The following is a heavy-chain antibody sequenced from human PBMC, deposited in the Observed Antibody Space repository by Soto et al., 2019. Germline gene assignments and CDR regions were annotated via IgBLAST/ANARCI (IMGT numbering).Heavy chain of an antibody. Sequence: QVQLVESGGGVVQPGRSLRLSCAASGFTFSSYGMHWVRQAPGKGLEWVAVISYDGSNKYYADSVKGRFTISRDNSKNTLYLQMHRLGPPNTVVYFRPIDKIRVMATTPFDHWGKATLLTISS. CDR2: ISYDGSNK. D-gene: IGHD4-4*01. CDR3: PIDKIRVMATTPFDH. J-gene: IGHJ4*02. V-gene: IGHV3-30*03. CDR1: GFTFSSYG.